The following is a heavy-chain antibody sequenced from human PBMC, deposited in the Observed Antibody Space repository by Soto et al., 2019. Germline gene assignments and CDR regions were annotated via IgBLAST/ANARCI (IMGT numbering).Heavy chain of an antibody. CDR3: AKDRWSSSIAARTFDY. D-gene: IGHD6-6*01. V-gene: IGHV3-23*01. CDR2: ISGSCGST. J-gene: IGHJ4*02. Sequence: GGSLRLSCPASGFTFSSYPMSWVRQAPGKGLEWVSAISGSCGSTYYADSVKGRFTISRGNSKNTLYLQMNSLRAEDTAVYYYAKDRWSSSIAARTFDYWGQGTLVTVSS. CDR1: GFTFSSYP.